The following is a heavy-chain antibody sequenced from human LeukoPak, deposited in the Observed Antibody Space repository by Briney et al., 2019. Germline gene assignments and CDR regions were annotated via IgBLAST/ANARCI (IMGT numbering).Heavy chain of an antibody. D-gene: IGHD1-26*01. CDR1: GFTFSSYW. CDR2: IKQDGSEK. Sequence: GGSLRLSCAASGFTFSSYWMSWVRQAPGKGLEWVANIKQDGSEKYYVDFVKGRFTISRDNAKNSLYLQMNSLRAEDTAVYYCARDQRGWELLSRLRQFYWYFDLWGRGTLVTVSS. CDR3: ARDQRGWELLSRLRQFYWYFDL. J-gene: IGHJ2*01. V-gene: IGHV3-7*01.